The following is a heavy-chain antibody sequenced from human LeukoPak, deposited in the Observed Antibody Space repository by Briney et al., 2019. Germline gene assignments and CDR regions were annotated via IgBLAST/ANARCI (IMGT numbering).Heavy chain of an antibody. CDR2: ISSSSSYI. CDR3: ASVACSAVTCFGFLFFDY. D-gene: IGHD2-15*01. V-gene: IGHV3-21*01. CDR1: GFTFSSYS. J-gene: IGHJ4*02. Sequence: GGSLRLSCAASGFTFSSYSMNWVRQAPGKGLEWVSSISSSSSYIYYADSVKGRFTISRDNAKNSLFLQMNSLRAEDTAVYYCASVACSAVTCFGFLFFDYWGQGTLVTVSS.